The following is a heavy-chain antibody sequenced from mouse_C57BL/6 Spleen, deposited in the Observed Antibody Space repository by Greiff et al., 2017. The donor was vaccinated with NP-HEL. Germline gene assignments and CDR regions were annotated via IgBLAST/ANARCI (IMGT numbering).Heavy chain of an antibody. CDR2: IYPGSGST. J-gene: IGHJ3*01. Sequence: QVQLQQPGAELVKPGASVKMSCKASGYTFTSYWITWVKQRPGQGLAWIGDIYPGSGSTNYNEKFKSKATLTVDTSSSTAYMQLSSLTSEDSAVYYCARRGIYYDYDEAYWGQGTLVTVSA. CDR1: GYTFTSYW. CDR3: ARRGIYYDYDEAY. D-gene: IGHD2-4*01. V-gene: IGHV1-55*01.